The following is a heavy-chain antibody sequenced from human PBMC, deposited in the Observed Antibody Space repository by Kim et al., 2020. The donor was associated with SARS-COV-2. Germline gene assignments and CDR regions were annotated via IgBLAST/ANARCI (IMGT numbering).Heavy chain of an antibody. CDR3: ARGLYYYDSSGYFSFDY. J-gene: IGHJ4*02. Sequence: LKSRVTISVDTSKNHFSLKLGSVTAADTAVYYCARGLYYYDSSGYFSFDYWGQGTLVTVSS. V-gene: IGHV4-61*03. D-gene: IGHD3-22*01.